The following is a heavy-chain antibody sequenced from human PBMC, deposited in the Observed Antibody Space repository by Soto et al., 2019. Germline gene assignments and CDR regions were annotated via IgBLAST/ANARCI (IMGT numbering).Heavy chain of an antibody. D-gene: IGHD3-22*01. CDR2: IYHSGST. CDR1: GGSISSGGYS. CDR3: ARARVGGYDSKQWFDP. V-gene: IGHV4-30-2*01. Sequence: PSETLSLTCAVSGGSISSGGYSWSWIRQPPGKGLEWIGYIYHSGSTYYNPSLKSRVTISVDRSKNQFSLKLSSVTAADTAVYYCARARVGGYDSKQWFDPWGQGTLVTVSS. J-gene: IGHJ5*02.